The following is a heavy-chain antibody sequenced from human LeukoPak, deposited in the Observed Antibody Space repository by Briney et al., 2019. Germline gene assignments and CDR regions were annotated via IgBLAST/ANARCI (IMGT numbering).Heavy chain of an antibody. V-gene: IGHV3-23*01. J-gene: IGHJ4*02. CDR1: GFTYSSYA. Sequence: GGSLRLSCAASGFTYSSYAMIWVRQAPGKGLEWVSVVSGSGGTTYYTDSVKGRFTISRDDPHNTLYLQMNSLRAEDTAVYFCARGGVDYYGSGTYYLMYYFDYWGQGALVTVSS. CDR2: VSGSGGTT. D-gene: IGHD3-10*01. CDR3: ARGGVDYYGSGTYYLMYYFDY.